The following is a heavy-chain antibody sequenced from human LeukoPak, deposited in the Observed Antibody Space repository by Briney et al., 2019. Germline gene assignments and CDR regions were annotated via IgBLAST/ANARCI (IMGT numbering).Heavy chain of an antibody. CDR1: GFTFSSYG. V-gene: IGHV3-33*01. J-gene: IGHJ4*02. CDR2: IWNDGSNK. CDR3: ARMISVRGFDY. D-gene: IGHD3-10*02. Sequence: GGSLRLSCAASGFTFSSYGMHWVGHAPGRGLEGVAVIWNDGSNKYYADSVKGRFTISRDNSENTLFLQMNSLRAEDTAVYYCARMISVRGFDYWGQGTLVTVSS.